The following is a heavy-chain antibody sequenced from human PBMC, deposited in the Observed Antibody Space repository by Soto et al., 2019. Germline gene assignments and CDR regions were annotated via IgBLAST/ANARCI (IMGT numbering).Heavy chain of an antibody. V-gene: IGHV3-53*01. J-gene: IGHJ4*02. CDR2: IHSGGST. D-gene: IGHD2-21*01. Sequence: PGGSLRLSCVVSGFTVSNNYMNWVRQAPGKGLEWVSVIHSGGSTYHADSVKGRFTISRDNSKNTVYLQMNRLRAEDTAVYYCARHGGEGTFDYWGQGTLVTVS. CDR1: GFTVSNNY. CDR3: ARHGGEGTFDY.